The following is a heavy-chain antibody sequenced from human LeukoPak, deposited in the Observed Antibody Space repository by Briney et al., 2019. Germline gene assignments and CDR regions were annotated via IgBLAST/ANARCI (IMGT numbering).Heavy chain of an antibody. Sequence: GGSLRLSCAASGFTFSSYAMSWVRQAPGKGLEWVSAISGSGGSTYYADSVKGRFTISRDNSKNTLYLQMNRLRAEDTAVYYCAKRPSGVSGWYGYFDYWGQGTLVTVSS. CDR1: GFTFSSYA. D-gene: IGHD6-19*01. J-gene: IGHJ4*02. V-gene: IGHV3-23*01. CDR2: ISGSGGST. CDR3: AKRPSGVSGWYGYFDY.